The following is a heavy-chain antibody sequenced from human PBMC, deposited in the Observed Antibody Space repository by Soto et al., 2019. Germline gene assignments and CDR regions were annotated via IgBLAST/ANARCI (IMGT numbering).Heavy chain of an antibody. Sequence: SETLSLTCAVYGGSFSGYYWSWIRQPPGKGLEWIGEINHSGSTNYNPSLKSRVTISVDTSKNQFSLKLSSVTAADTAVYYCARGRYYYYGSGSYYYWGQGTLVTVSS. CDR1: GGSFSGYY. CDR2: INHSGST. V-gene: IGHV4-34*01. CDR3: ARGRYYYYGSGSYYY. D-gene: IGHD3-10*01. J-gene: IGHJ4*02.